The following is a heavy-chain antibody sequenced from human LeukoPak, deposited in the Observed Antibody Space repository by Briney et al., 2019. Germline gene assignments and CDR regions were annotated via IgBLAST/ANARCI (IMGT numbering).Heavy chain of an antibody. CDR3: ARESYYDSSGYYFPLDY. J-gene: IGHJ4*02. Sequence: SVKVSCKASGGTFSSYAISWVRQAPGQGLEWIGRIIPILGIANYAQKFQGRVTITADESTSTAYMELSSLRSEDTAVYYCARESYYDSSGYYFPLDYWGQGTLVTVSS. CDR2: IIPILGIA. D-gene: IGHD3-22*01. CDR1: GGTFSSYA. V-gene: IGHV1-69*04.